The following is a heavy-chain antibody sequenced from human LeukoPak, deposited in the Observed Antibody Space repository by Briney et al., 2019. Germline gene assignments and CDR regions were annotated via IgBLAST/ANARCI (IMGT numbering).Heavy chain of an antibody. V-gene: IGHV1-18*04. CDR1: GYTFTTYY. Sequence: VASVKVSCKASGYTFTTYYVHWVRQAPGQGLEWMGWISANNGDTNYAQKFQGRVTMTTDTSTSTAYMELRSLRSDDTALYYCARVGNFDILTGPYWLDPWGQGTLVTVSS. CDR3: ARVGNFDILTGPYWLDP. D-gene: IGHD3-9*01. CDR2: ISANNGDT. J-gene: IGHJ5*02.